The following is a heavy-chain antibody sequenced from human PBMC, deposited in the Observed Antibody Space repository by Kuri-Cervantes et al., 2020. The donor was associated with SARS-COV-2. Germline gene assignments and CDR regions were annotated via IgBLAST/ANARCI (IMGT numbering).Heavy chain of an antibody. CDR1: GYTFTDYY. CDR3: ARDGNSSGLLYYYYYGMDV. CDR2: INPNSGGT. V-gene: IGHV1-2*02. J-gene: IGHJ6*02. Sequence: ASVKVSCKASGYTFTDYYMHWVRQAPGQGLEWMGWINPNSGGTNYAQKLQGRVTMTTDTSTSTAYMELRSLRSDDTAVYYCARDGNSSGLLYYYYYGMDVWGQGTTVTVSS. D-gene: IGHD3-22*01.